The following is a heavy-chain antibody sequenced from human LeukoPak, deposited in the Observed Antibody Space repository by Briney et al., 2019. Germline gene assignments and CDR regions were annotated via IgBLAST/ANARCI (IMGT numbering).Heavy chain of an antibody. CDR1: GFTFSSYS. D-gene: IGHD2-2*01. V-gene: IGHV3-21*01. J-gene: IGHJ4*02. CDR2: ISSSSSYI. CDR3: ARDGSYCSSTSCYPGY. Sequence: GGSLRLSCAASGFTFSSYSMNWVRQAPGKGLEWVSSISSSSSYIHYADSVKGRFTISRDNAKNSLYLQMNSLRAEDTAVYYCARDGSYCSSTSCYPGYWGQGALVTVSS.